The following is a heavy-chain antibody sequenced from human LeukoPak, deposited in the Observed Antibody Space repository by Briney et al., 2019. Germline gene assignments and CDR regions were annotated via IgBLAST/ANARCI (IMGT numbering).Heavy chain of an antibody. D-gene: IGHD1-20*01. CDR1: GFTFGSYS. CDR2: ISSSSSTI. CDR3: ARDVGAYNWNEYYFDY. Sequence: GGSLRLSCAASGFTFGSYSMNWVRQAPGKGLEWVSYISSSSSTIYYADSVKGRFTISRDNAKNSLYLQMNSLRAEDTAVYYCARDVGAYNWNEYYFDYWGQGTLVTVSS. V-gene: IGHV3-48*01. J-gene: IGHJ4*02.